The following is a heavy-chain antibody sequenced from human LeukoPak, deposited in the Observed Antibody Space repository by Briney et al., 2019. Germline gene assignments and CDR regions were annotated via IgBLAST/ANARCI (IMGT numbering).Heavy chain of an antibody. V-gene: IGHV4-39*07. CDR3: AGGISNWFDP. CDR1: GGSVSSSDYY. D-gene: IGHD2-15*01. Sequence: SETLSLTCSVSGGSVSSSDYYWAWIRQPPGKGLEWIGSIFYSGTTYYNPSLKSRVTISVDTSQNQISLRLNSVTAADTAVYYCAGGISNWFDPWGQGTLVTVSS. CDR2: IFYSGTT. J-gene: IGHJ5*02.